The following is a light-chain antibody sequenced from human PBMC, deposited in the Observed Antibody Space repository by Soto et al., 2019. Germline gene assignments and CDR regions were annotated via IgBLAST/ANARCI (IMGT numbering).Light chain of an antibody. CDR2: DVT. J-gene: IGLJ1*01. CDR1: TSDVGSYDY. Sequence: ALTQPRSVSGSPGQSVAISCTGTTSDVGSYDYVSWYQQHPGKAPELIIFDVTKRPSGVPDRFSGSKSGNTASLTISGLQAEDEADYFCCSYAGDFYVFGSGTKLTVL. V-gene: IGLV2-11*01. CDR3: CSYAGDFYV.